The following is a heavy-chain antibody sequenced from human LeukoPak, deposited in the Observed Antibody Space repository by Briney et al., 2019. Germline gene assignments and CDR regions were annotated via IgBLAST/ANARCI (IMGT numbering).Heavy chain of an antibody. CDR3: ARDSGPFLEWLSHDVRYYFDY. CDR2: IYTSGST. D-gene: IGHD3-3*01. V-gene: IGHV4-61*02. Sequence: PSRTLSLTCTVSGGSISSGSYYWSWIRQPAGKGLEWIGRIYTSGSTNYNPSLKSRVTISVDTSKNQFSLKLSSVTAADTAVYYCARDSGPFLEWLSHDVRYYFDYWGQGTLVTVSS. J-gene: IGHJ4*02. CDR1: GGSISSGSYY.